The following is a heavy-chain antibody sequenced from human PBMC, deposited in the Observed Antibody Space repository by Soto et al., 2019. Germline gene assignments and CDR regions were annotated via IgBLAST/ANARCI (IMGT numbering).Heavy chain of an antibody. D-gene: IGHD1-26*01. CDR3: VRDVIAPPHYFDL. CDR1: GGSIDSGDYY. Sequence: EPLSLTCTVSGGSIDSGDYYWSWIRQPPGKGLEWIGYVYYSGTTNYNPFLKSRVTLSLDKSKNQFSLKMNSVTAADTAVYYCVRDVIAPPHYFDLWCQGPLVTV. CDR2: VYYSGTT. V-gene: IGHV4-61*08. J-gene: IGHJ5*02.